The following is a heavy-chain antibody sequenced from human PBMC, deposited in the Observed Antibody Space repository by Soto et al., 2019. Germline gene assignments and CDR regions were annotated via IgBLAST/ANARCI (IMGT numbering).Heavy chain of an antibody. D-gene: IGHD3-10*01. J-gene: IGHJ5*02. Sequence: VGSVRLSCASSVCTFSSYSMNWVRHAPGKWLEWVSSISSSSSYIYYADSVKGRFTISRDNAKNSLYLQMNSLRAEDTAVYYCVSGEFEFDPWGQGTRVTVSS. CDR1: VCTFSSYS. CDR2: ISSSSSYI. CDR3: VSGEFEFDP. V-gene: IGHV3-21*01.